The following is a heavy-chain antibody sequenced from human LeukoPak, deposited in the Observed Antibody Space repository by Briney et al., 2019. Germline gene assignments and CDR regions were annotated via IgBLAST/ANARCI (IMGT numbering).Heavy chain of an antibody. Sequence: ASVKVSCKASGYTLTSYGISWVRQAPGQGLEWMGWISAYNGNTNYAQKLQGRVTMTTDTSTSTAYMELRSLRSDDTAVYYCARDREMEQQLVRIDYWGQGTLVTVSS. CDR3: ARDREMEQQLVRIDY. J-gene: IGHJ4*02. CDR1: GYTLTSYG. CDR2: ISAYNGNT. V-gene: IGHV1-18*01. D-gene: IGHD6-13*01.